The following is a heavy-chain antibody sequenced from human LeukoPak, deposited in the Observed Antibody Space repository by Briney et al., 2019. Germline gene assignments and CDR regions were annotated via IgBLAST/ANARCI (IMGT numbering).Heavy chain of an antibody. D-gene: IGHD2-8*01. CDR3: AKPWDIVLMSAPGDV. J-gene: IGHJ6*02. Sequence: PGGSLRLSCAASGFTFTSYAMSWVRQAPGKGLEWVSTFSGASTTSYADAVKGRVTISRDNSKNTLYLQMNSLRAEDTAVYYCAKPWDIVLMSAPGDVWGQGTTVTVSS. CDR1: GFTFTSYA. CDR2: FSGASTT. V-gene: IGHV3-23*01.